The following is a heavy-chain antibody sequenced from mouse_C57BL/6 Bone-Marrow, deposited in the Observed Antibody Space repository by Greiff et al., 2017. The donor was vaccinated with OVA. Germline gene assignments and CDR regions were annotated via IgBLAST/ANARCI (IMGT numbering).Heavy chain of an antibody. CDR2: ISYDGSN. Sequence: EVQVVESGPGLVKPSQSLSLSCSVSGYSITSGYYWNWIRQLPGNNLVWMGYISYDGSNSYNPSLQNRISITRDTSKNQFYLKLNSVTTEDTAADYCARGGDYDWYFDDWGTGTTVTVSS. CDR1: GYSITSGYY. D-gene: IGHD2-4*01. V-gene: IGHV3-6*01. J-gene: IGHJ1*03. CDR3: ARGGDYDWYFDD.